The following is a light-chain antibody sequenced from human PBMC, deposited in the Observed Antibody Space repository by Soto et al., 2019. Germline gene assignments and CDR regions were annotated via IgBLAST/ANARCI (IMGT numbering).Light chain of an antibody. V-gene: IGLV2-23*01. J-gene: IGLJ2*01. CDR3: CSYAGSSTSVI. CDR2: EGS. Sequence: QSALTQPASVSGSPGQSITISCTGTSSDVGSYNLVSWYQQHPGKAPKLMICEGSKRPSGVSNRFSGSKSGNTASLTISGLQAEDEAEYYCCSYAGSSTSVIFGGGTKVTVL. CDR1: SSDVGSYNL.